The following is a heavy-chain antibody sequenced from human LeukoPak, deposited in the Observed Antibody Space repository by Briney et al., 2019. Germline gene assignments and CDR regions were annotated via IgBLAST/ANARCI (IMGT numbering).Heavy chain of an antibody. D-gene: IGHD3-9*01. V-gene: IGHV3-48*02. CDR3: ARGYDILAGQKLLDY. Sequence: PGGSLRLSCAASGFTFSHYSMNWVRQAPGKGLAWVSYISSSSSTIFYADSVKGRFTISRDNAKNSLYLQMNSVRDEDTAVYYCARGYDILAGQKLLDYWGQGTLVTVSS. CDR2: ISSSSSTI. J-gene: IGHJ4*02. CDR1: GFTFSHYS.